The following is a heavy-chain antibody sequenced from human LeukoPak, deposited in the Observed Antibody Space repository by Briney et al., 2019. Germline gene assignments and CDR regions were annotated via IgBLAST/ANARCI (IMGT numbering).Heavy chain of an antibody. J-gene: IGHJ6*02. CDR3: ARDHTAIYYGMDV. V-gene: IGHV3-7*01. CDR2: IKEDGSEK. D-gene: IGHD5-18*01. Sequence: GGSLRLSCAASGFTFSDYWMNWVRQAPGKGLEWVANIKEDGSEKYYVDSVKGRFTISRDNAKNSLYLQMNSLRAEDTAVYYCARDHTAIYYGMDVWGQGTTVTVSS. CDR1: GFTFSDYW.